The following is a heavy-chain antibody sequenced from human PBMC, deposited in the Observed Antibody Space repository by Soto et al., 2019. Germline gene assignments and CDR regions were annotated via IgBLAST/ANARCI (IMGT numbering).Heavy chain of an antibody. CDR3: AKGDYFDRRFDY. Sequence: EVQLVESGGDLVQPGGSLRLSCAASGFTFSTSWMSWVRQAPGKGLEWVATIKEDGSEKYYVYSVKGRFTVSSDNARNSLYLQVNSLRGEDTAVYYRAKGDYFDRRFDYWGQGTLVTVSS. J-gene: IGHJ4*02. CDR1: GFTFSTSW. V-gene: IGHV3-7*03. D-gene: IGHD3-9*01. CDR2: IKEDGSEK.